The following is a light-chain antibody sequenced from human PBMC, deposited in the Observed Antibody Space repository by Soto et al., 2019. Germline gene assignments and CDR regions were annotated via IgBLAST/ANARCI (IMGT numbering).Light chain of an antibody. V-gene: IGLV2-14*01. CDR1: SGVVGGYNY. Sequence: QSVVSQPASVSGSPGLSITFCCFGASGVVGGYNYVSWYQQHPRKAPKLMIYDVSGRPSGVSSRFSGSKSGNTASLTISGLQAEDEADYYCASYTTTNTLGYVFGTGTKVTVL. CDR3: ASYTTTNTLGYV. CDR2: DVS. J-gene: IGLJ1*01.